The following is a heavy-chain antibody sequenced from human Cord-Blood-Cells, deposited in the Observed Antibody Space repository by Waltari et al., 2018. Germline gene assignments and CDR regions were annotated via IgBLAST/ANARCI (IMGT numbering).Heavy chain of an antibody. Sequence: QVQLQQWGAGLLKPSEPLSLTCAVYGGSFSGYYWSWIRQPPGKGLEWIGEINHSGSTNYNPSLKSRVTISVDTSKNQFSLKLSSVTAADTAVYYCARGLHGIAARPEGYYFDYWGQGTLVTVSS. D-gene: IGHD6-6*01. CDR3: ARGLHGIAARPEGYYFDY. CDR2: INHSGST. J-gene: IGHJ4*02. V-gene: IGHV4-34*01. CDR1: GGSFSGYY.